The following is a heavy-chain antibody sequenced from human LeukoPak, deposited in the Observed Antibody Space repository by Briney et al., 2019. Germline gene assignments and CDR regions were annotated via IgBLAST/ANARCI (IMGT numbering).Heavy chain of an antibody. V-gene: IGHV1-2*02. CDR2: INTNSGGT. Sequence: ASVKVSCKASGYTFTGYYMHWVRQAPGQGLEWMGWINTNSGGTNYAQKLQGRVTMTRDTSISTAYMELSRLRSDDTAVYYCARDGFLEWLLYDYWGQGTLVTVSS. CDR1: GYTFTGYY. J-gene: IGHJ4*02. CDR3: ARDGFLEWLLYDY. D-gene: IGHD3-3*01.